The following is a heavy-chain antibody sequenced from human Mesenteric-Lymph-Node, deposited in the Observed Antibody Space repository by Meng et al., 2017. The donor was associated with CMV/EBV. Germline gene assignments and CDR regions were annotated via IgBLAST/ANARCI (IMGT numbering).Heavy chain of an antibody. CDR3: ARDYCSSSSCLDY. D-gene: IGHD2-2*01. CDR2: IGSSSSYI. J-gene: IGHJ4*02. Sequence: AASEFTFSSDSMNWVRRAPGKGLKWVSSIGSSSSYIYYANSVKGRFTISRDNAKNSLYLQMNSLRAEDTAVYYCARDYCSSSSCLDYWGQGTLVTVSS. V-gene: IGHV3-21*01. CDR1: EFTFSSDS.